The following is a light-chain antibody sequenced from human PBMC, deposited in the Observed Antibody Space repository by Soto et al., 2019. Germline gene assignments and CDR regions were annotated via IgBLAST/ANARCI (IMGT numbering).Light chain of an antibody. J-gene: IGLJ3*02. CDR1: SGHSSYA. Sequence: QSVLTQSPSASASLGASVKLTCTLSSGHSSYAIAWYQQQPEKGPRYLMNLNSDGSHSKGDGIPDRFSGSSSGAEHYLTISSLQSEDEVDYYCQTWGTGAWVFGGGTKLTVL. CDR3: QTWGTGAWV. CDR2: LNSDGSH. V-gene: IGLV4-69*01.